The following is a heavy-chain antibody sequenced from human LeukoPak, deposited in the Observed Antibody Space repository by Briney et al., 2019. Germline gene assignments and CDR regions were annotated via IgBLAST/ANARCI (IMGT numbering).Heavy chain of an antibody. CDR3: AKGGKWDVTPFDY. CDR2: ISGGGGST. Sequence: GGSLRLSCAASGFTFSSYSMNWVRQAPRKGLEWVSTISGGGGSTYYADSVKGRFTISRDNSKNTLYLQVNSLRAEDTAVYYCAKGGKWDVTPFDYWGQGTLVTVSS. J-gene: IGHJ4*02. CDR1: GFTFSSYS. D-gene: IGHD1-26*01. V-gene: IGHV3-23*01.